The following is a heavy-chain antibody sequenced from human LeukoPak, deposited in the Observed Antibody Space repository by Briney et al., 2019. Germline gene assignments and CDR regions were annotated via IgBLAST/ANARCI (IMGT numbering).Heavy chain of an antibody. Sequence: GTSVKVSCKASGYTFTSYYMHWVRQAPGLGLEWMGIINPSGGSTSYAQKFQGRVTMTRDTSTSTVYMELSSLRSEDTAVHYCARSLRLGELLGYWGQGTLVTVSS. CDR1: GYTFTSYY. CDR3: ARSLRLGELLGY. D-gene: IGHD3-16*01. CDR2: INPSGGST. J-gene: IGHJ4*02. V-gene: IGHV1-46*01.